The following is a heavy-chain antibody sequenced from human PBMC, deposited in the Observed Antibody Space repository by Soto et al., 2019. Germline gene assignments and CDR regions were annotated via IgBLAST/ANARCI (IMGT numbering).Heavy chain of an antibody. CDR2: IYYTGST. CDR1: GGSISSYY. D-gene: IGHD6-13*01. CDR3: ARWWLYSSSWYRIGTDNWFAP. J-gene: IGHJ5*02. Sequence: QVQLQESGPGLVKPSETLSLTCTVSGGSISSYYWSWIRQPPGKGLEWIGYIYYTGSTNYNPSLKSRVTISGDTAKNQFSLTLSSVSAADTAVYYCARWWLYSSSWYRIGTDNWFAPWGQGTLVTVSS. V-gene: IGHV4-59*01.